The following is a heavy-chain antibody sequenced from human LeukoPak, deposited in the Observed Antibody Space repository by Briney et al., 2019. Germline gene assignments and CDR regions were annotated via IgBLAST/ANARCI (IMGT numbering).Heavy chain of an antibody. CDR2: ISYDGSNK. D-gene: IGHD4-23*01. Sequence: GGSLRLSCAASGLTFSSYGMHWVRQAPGKGLEWVAVISYDGSNKYYADSVKGRFTISRDNSKNTLYLQMNSLRAEDTAVYYCAKIPSATVVTSFGLWGQGTLVTVSS. V-gene: IGHV3-30*18. CDR3: AKIPSATVVTSFGL. J-gene: IGHJ5*02. CDR1: GLTFSSYG.